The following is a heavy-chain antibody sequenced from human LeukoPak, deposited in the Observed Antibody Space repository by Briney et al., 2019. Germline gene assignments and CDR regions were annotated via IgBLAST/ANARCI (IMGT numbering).Heavy chain of an antibody. J-gene: IGHJ5*02. D-gene: IGHD3-22*01. CDR1: GYSISSGYS. CDR2: IYHSGST. V-gene: IGHV4-38-2*02. CDR3: AREGHYDTSGFNWFDP. Sequence: SETLSLTCSVSGYSISSGYSWGWIRQPPGKGLEWIGSIYHSGSTYYNPSLKSRVSMSVDTSTNQFSLKLTSVTAADTAVYYCAREGHYDTSGFNWFDPWGQGTLVTVSS.